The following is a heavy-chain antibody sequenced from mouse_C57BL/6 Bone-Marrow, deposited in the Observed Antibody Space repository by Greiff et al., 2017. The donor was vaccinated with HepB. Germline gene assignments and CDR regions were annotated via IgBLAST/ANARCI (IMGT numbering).Heavy chain of an antibody. CDR2: ISNGGGST. J-gene: IGHJ3*01. CDR3: ARLGRFAY. V-gene: IGHV5-12*01. CDR1: GFTFSDYY. Sequence: EVKVEESGGGLVQPGGSLKLSCAASGFTFSDYYMYWVRQTPEKRLEWVAYISNGGGSTYYPDTVKGRFTISRDNAKNTLYLQMSRMKSEDTAMYYCARLGRFAYWGQGTLVTVSA. D-gene: IGHD4-1*01.